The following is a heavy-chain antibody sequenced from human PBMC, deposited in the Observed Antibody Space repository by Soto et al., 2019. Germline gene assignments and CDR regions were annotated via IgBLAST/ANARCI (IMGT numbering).Heavy chain of an antibody. CDR2: IYYSGST. CDR1: GGSISSGGYY. J-gene: IGHJ4*02. CDR3: ARGPGTMAKIDY. D-gene: IGHD3-10*01. V-gene: IGHV4-31*01. Sequence: QVQLQESGPGLVKPSQTLSLTCTVSGGSISSGGYYWSWIRQHPGKGLEWIGYIYYSGSTYYNPSLKSXVXXXVXXSKNQFSLKLSSVTAADTAVYYCARGPGTMAKIDYWGQGTLVTVSS.